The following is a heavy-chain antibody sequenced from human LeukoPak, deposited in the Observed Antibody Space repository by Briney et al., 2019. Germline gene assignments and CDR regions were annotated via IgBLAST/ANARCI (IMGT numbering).Heavy chain of an antibody. CDR1: GYTFTGYY. D-gene: IGHD5-12*01. J-gene: IGHJ5*02. CDR2: INPYSGAT. V-gene: IGHV1-2*02. CDR3: ARGAAIVATEGGWFDP. Sequence: ALVKVSCKASGYTFTGYYIHWVRQAPGQGLEWMGWINPYSGATRYAQRFQGRVTMTRDTAISTAYVELSSLRSDDTAVYYCARGAAIVATEGGWFDPWGQGTLVTVSS.